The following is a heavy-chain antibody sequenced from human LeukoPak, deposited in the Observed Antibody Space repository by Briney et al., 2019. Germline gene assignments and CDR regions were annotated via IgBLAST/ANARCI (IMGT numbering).Heavy chain of an antibody. CDR2: INSDGSST. Sequence: GGSLRLSCAASGFTFSSYLMHWVRQAPGKGLVWVSRINSDGSSTSYADSVKGRFTISRDNAKNTLYLQMNSLRVEDTAVYYCARGPNYYDSSGYSYLLDYWGQGTLVTVSS. CDR1: GFTFSSYL. V-gene: IGHV3-74*01. CDR3: ARGPNYYDSSGYSYLLDY. J-gene: IGHJ4*02. D-gene: IGHD3-22*01.